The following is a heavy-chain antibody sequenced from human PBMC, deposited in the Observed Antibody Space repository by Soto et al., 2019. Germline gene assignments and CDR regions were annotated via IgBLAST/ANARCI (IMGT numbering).Heavy chain of an antibody. CDR2: INPNSGGT. V-gene: IGHV1-2*02. J-gene: IGHJ5*02. D-gene: IGHD6-19*01. CDR3: ARFIAVAGTDWFDP. Sequence: QVQLVQSGAEVKKPGASVKVSCKASGYTFTGYYMHWVRQAPGQGLEWMGWINPNSGGTNYAQKFQGRVTMTRDTSISTAYMELSRLSSDDTTVYYCARFIAVAGTDWFDPWGQGTLVTVSS. CDR1: GYTFTGYY.